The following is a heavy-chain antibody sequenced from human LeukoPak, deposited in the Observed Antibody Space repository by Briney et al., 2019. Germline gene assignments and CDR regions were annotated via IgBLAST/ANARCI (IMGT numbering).Heavy chain of an antibody. J-gene: IGHJ4*02. CDR1: GGTFSSYD. CDR3: ARGWLAETTVVTPYNY. V-gene: IGHV1-69*13. D-gene: IGHD4-23*01. Sequence: SVEVSCKASGGTFSSYDISWVRQAPGQGLEWMGGITPIFGTAKYAQKFQGRVTITAVESMSTAYMELSSLRSEDTAVYYCARGWLAETTVVTPYNYWGQGTLVTVSS. CDR2: ITPIFGTA.